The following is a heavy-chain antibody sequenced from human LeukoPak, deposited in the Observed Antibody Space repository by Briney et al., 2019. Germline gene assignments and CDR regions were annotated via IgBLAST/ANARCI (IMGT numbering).Heavy chain of an antibody. Sequence: GGSLRLSCAASGFSFSNYWMSWVRQAPGKGLEWVANIKQDGSEKYYVDSVKGRFTISRDNAKNSLFLRMNSLRAEDTAVYYCARDQWQWLGHFDYWGQGTLVTVSS. J-gene: IGHJ4*02. CDR2: IKQDGSEK. CDR1: GFSFSNYW. V-gene: IGHV3-7*04. D-gene: IGHD6-19*01. CDR3: ARDQWQWLGHFDY.